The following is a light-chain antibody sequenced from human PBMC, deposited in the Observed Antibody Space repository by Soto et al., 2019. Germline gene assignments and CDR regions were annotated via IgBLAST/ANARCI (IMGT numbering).Light chain of an antibody. CDR3: RQYNSLTLIS. CDR2: AAS. Sequence: ELMMTQSPATLSVSPGERATLSCRASQSISGNIAWYQQKPGQAPRLLIYAASHRASGIQARFSGTGFGREFPLSISSLQSEDSAVYYCRQYNSLTLISFVQGTRLEIK. J-gene: IGKJ5*01. CDR1: QSISGN. V-gene: IGKV3-15*01.